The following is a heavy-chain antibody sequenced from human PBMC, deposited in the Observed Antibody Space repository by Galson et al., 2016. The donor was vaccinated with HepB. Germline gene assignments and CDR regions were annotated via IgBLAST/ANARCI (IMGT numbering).Heavy chain of an antibody. V-gene: IGHV3-7*01. CDR3: ARNYGPFDL. CDR1: GFTFSNYW. D-gene: IGHD3-16*01. CDR2: MNQDGSEK. J-gene: IGHJ5*02. Sequence: SLRLSCAASGFTFSNYWLSWVRQAPGKGLEWVANMNQDGSEKYFVDSVKSRFTISRDNAQNSVYLQMNSLRAEDTAVYYCARNYGPFDLWGQGTLVIVSS.